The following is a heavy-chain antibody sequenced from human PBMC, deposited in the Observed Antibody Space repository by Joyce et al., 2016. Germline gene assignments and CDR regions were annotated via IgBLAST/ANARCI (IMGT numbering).Heavy chain of an antibody. CDR2: INEDGSEK. J-gene: IGHJ5*02. V-gene: IGHV3-7*03. D-gene: IGHD6-13*01. CDR3: TRGSGTGWFDP. CDR1: GFSFRYFW. Sequence: EVYLVESGGGLVQPGGSLRLSCAVSGFSFRYFWMGWVRQAPRKGLEWVAQINEDGSEKNYMDSLRGRFTIARDNAKNSVDLQINSLRVEDTAVYYCTRGSGTGWFDPWGQGTLVTVSS.